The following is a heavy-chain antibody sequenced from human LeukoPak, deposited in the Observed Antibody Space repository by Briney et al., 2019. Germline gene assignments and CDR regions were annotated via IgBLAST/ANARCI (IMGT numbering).Heavy chain of an antibody. CDR1: GYYFPTYW. CDR2: VYPHDSDT. CDR3: ARRRIVGSGWYDGVLDI. V-gene: IGHV5-51*01. Sequence: GESLKISCESSGYYFPTYWIAWVRQMPGKDLEWMGVVYPHDSDTRHSPPFQGQVTFSADKSTNTAYLQWSSLKASDTAMYYCARRRIVGSGWYDGVLDIWGQGTMVTVSS. D-gene: IGHD6-19*01. J-gene: IGHJ3*02.